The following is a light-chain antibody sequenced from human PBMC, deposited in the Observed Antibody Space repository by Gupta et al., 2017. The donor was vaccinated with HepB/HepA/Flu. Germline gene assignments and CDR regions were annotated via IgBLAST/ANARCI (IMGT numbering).Light chain of an antibody. CDR2: DVG. V-gene: IGLV2-14*03. CDR1: SSDDGTYNY. CDR3: TAYTGTRWV. J-gene: IGLJ1*01. Sequence: QSALTQPASVSGSLGQSITISCTGTSSDDGTYNYVSWYQQHPDKAPRLLIFDVGKRPSGVSDRFSGSKSVNTATLTISGLQADDEAYYYCTAYTGTRWVFGSGTKVTIL.